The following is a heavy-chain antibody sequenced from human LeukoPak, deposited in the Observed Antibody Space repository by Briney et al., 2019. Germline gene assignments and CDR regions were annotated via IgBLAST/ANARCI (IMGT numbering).Heavy chain of an antibody. CDR3: ARSLGSHNYQPHCFDY. J-gene: IGHJ4*02. D-gene: IGHD5-24*01. CDR1: GYSFTSYW. V-gene: IGHV5-51*01. CDR2: IYPGDSDT. Sequence: GESLKISCKGSGYSFTSYWIGWVRQLPGKGLEWMGVIYPGDSDTRYSPSFQGQVTISADKSISTAYLQWSSLKASDTAMYYCARSLGSHNYQPHCFDYWGQGTLVTVSS.